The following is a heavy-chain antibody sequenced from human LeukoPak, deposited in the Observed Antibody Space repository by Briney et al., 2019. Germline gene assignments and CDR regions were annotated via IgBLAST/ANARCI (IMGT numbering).Heavy chain of an antibody. V-gene: IGHV3-30*19. CDR2: ISYDGSNK. D-gene: IGHD5-12*01. Sequence: PGGSLRLSCAASGFTFSSYGMHWVRQAPGKGLEWVAVISYDGSNKYYADSVKGRFTISRDNSKNTLYLQMNSLRAEDTAVYYCARGGLDSGYDYDYYYGMDVWGQGTTVTVSS. J-gene: IGHJ6*02. CDR1: GFTFSSYG. CDR3: ARGGLDSGYDYDYYYGMDV.